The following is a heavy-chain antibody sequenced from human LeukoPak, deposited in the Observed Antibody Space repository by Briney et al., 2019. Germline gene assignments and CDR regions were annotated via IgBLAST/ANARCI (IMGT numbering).Heavy chain of an antibody. CDR2: IKTDGSET. V-gene: IGHV3-7*01. CDR1: GFTFGSYW. J-gene: IGHJ6*03. Sequence: GGSLRLSCAASGFTFGSYWMTWMRQTPGKGLEWVANIKTDGSETYYLDSVKGRFTVSRDNAKNSLYLQMNSLRAEDTAVYYCARERAGERPRPLLSYYYMDVWGKGTTVTMSS. D-gene: IGHD3-16*01. CDR3: ARERAGERPRPLLSYYYMDV.